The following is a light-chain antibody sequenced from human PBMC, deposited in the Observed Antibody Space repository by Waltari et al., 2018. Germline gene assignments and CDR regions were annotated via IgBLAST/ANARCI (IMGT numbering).Light chain of an antibody. CDR2: SKN. V-gene: IGLV1-47*02. Sequence: QSVLTQPPSASGTPGQRVTISCSGSSSNIGSNYVYGYQQLPGTAPKLLIYSKNQRPSGVPDRFSGSKSGTSASLAISGLRSEDEADYYCAAWDDSLSGYWVFGGGTKLTVL. CDR3: AAWDDSLSGYWV. CDR1: SSNIGSNY. J-gene: IGLJ3*02.